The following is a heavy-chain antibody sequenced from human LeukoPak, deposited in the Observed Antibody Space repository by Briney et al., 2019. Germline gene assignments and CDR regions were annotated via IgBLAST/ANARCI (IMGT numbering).Heavy chain of an antibody. CDR3: AREIYGDYWGVWFDP. Sequence: PGGSLRLSCAASGFTFSSYGMHWVRQAPGKGLEWVAFIRYDGSNKYYADSVKGRFTISRDNSKNTLYLQMNSLRAEDTAVYYCAREIYGDYWGVWFDPWGQGTLVTVSS. CDR1: GFTFSSYG. J-gene: IGHJ5*02. V-gene: IGHV3-30*02. D-gene: IGHD4-17*01. CDR2: IRYDGSNK.